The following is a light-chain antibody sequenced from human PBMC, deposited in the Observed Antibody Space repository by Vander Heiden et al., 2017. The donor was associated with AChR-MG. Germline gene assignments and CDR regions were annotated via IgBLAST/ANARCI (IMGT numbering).Light chain of an antibody. CDR3: SSYAGSYTLV. Sequence: QSALTQPRSVSGSPGQSVTISCTGTSSDVGGYNYVSWYQQHPGKAPKLMIYDVSKRPSGVPDRFSGSKSGNTASLTISGLQAEDEADYYCSSYAGSYTLVFGGGTKLTVI. CDR1: SSDVGGYNY. J-gene: IGLJ2*01. V-gene: IGLV2-11*01. CDR2: DVS.